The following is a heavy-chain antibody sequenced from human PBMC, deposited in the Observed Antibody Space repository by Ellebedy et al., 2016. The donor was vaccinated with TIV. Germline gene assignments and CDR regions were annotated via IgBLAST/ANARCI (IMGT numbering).Heavy chain of an antibody. V-gene: IGHV3-30*18. CDR2: ISYDGSNK. CDR3: AKTNRVAAAGTWGVWYFDL. J-gene: IGHJ2*01. Sequence: GESLKISXAASGFTFSSYGMHWVRQAPGKGLEWVAVISYDGSNKYYADSVKGRFTISRDNSKNTLYLQMNSLRAEDTAVYYCAKTNRVAAAGTWGVWYFDLWGRGTLVTVSS. D-gene: IGHD6-13*01. CDR1: GFTFSSYG.